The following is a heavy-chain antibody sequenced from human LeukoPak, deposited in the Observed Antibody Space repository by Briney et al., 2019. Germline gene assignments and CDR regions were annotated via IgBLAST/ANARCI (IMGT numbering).Heavy chain of an antibody. CDR2: IIPILCIA. V-gene: IGHV1-69*04. D-gene: IGHD6-6*01. Sequence: SVKVSCKASGGTFSSYAIGWVRQAPGQGLEWMGRIIPILCIANYAQKFEGRVTITADKSTSTASIELSSLRSEDTAVYYCARATFFEYSSSSAFAYWGQGTLVTASS. CDR1: GGTFSSYA. CDR3: ARATFFEYSSSSAFAY. J-gene: IGHJ4*02.